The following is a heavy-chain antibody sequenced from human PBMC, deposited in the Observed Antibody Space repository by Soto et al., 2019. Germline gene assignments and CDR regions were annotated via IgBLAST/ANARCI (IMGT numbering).Heavy chain of an antibody. CDR2: INWNSGDI. CDR1: GFNFDDFA. Sequence: EMQLVESGGGLVQPGRSLRLSCAASGFNFDDFAMHWVRQAPGKGLEWVSGINWNSGDIDYADSVRGRFTISRDNAKNALYLQMNSLRAEDAALYYCVKDIGASGAYWYFDLWGRGTLVTVSS. CDR3: VKDIGASGAYWYFDL. D-gene: IGHD2-8*02. V-gene: IGHV3-9*01. J-gene: IGHJ2*01.